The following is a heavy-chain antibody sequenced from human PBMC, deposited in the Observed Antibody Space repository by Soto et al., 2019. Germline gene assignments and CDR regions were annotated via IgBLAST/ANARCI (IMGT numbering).Heavy chain of an antibody. CDR3: ARGTFGVVKD. Sequence: LTCTVSGGSISSYYWSWIRQSPGKGLEWIGYMYYSGSTNYNPSLKSRVTISIDTSRNQFSLKLSSVTAADTAVYYCARGTFGVVKDWGQGTLVTVSS. D-gene: IGHD3-3*01. CDR2: MYYSGST. J-gene: IGHJ4*02. V-gene: IGHV4-59*01. CDR1: GGSISSYY.